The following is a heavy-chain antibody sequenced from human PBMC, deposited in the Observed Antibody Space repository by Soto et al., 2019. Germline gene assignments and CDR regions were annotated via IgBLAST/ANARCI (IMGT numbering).Heavy chain of an antibody. CDR1: GDSINTYN. V-gene: IGHV4-59*08. Sequence: PSETLSLTCTVSGDSINTYNWNWIRQPPGKGLEWIGCIYYTGSTRYIPSLKSRVTISVDTSKMQVSLKLSSVTAADTAVYFCARGTPSPLIVRSSRGPWFDPWGQGTLVTVSS. CDR3: ARGTPSPLIVRSSRGPWFDP. D-gene: IGHD1-26*01. J-gene: IGHJ5*02. CDR2: IYYTGST.